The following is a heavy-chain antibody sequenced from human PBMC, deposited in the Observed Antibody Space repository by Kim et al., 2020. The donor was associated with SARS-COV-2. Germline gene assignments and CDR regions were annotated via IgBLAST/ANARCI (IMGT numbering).Heavy chain of an antibody. Sequence: GGSLRLSCAASGFTFSSYWMSWVRQAPGKGLEWVANIKHDGSEKYYVASVKGRFTISNDNAKNSLYLLMNSLRAEGTAVYYAARDTKQWLVYYFYYGREVGGRGTTVTLSS. V-gene: IGHV3-7*03. D-gene: IGHD6-19*01. CDR3: ARDTKQWLVYYFYYGREV. CDR1: GFTFSSYW. J-gene: IGHJ6*02. CDR2: IKHDGSEK.